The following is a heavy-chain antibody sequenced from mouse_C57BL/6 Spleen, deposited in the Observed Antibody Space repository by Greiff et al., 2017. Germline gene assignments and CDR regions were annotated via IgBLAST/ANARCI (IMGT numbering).Heavy chain of an antibody. J-gene: IGHJ3*01. CDR2: IDPEDGET. Sequence: VQLQQSGAELVKPGASVKLSCTASGFNIKDYYMHWVKQRTEQGLEWNGRIDPEDGETNYAPKFQGKATITPDTSSNTAYLQLSSLTSEDTAVYYCATFFITTVVDAWFAYGGKGTLVTVSA. CDR1: GFNIKDYY. V-gene: IGHV14-2*01. D-gene: IGHD1-1*01. CDR3: ATFFITTVVDAWFAY.